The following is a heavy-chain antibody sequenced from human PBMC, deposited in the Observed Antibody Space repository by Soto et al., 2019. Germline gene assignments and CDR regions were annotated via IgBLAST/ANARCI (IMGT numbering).Heavy chain of an antibody. V-gene: IGHV4-34*01. CDR3: ARARVVTPSVWGYYYYGMDV. Sequence: SETLSLTCAVYGGSFSGYYWSWIRQPPGKGLEWIGEINHSGSTNYNPSLKSRVTISVDTSKNQFSLKLSSVTAADTAVYYCARARVVTPSVWGYYYYGMDVWGQGATVTVSS. CDR2: INHSGST. J-gene: IGHJ6*02. D-gene: IGHD2-15*01. CDR1: GGSFSGYY.